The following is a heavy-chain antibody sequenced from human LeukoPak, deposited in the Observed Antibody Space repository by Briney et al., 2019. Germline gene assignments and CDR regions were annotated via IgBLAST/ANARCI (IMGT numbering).Heavy chain of an antibody. CDR3: ARGLRARIRPFQH. CDR2: IIPILGIA. Sequence: GASVKVSCKASGGTFSSYAISWVRQAPGQGLEWMGRIIPILGIANYAQKFQGRVTITADKSTSTAYMELSSLRSEDTAVYYCARGLRARIRPFQHWGQGTLVTVSS. CDR1: GGTFSSYA. J-gene: IGHJ1*01. D-gene: IGHD2-15*01. V-gene: IGHV1-69*04.